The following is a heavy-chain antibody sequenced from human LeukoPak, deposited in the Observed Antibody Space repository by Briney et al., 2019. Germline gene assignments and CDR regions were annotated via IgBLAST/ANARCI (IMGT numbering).Heavy chain of an antibody. D-gene: IGHD4-17*01. CDR3: ARLHRTTVTTSLDWYFDL. Sequence: GASVKVSCKASGYTFTSYGISWVRQAPGQGLEWMGWISAYNGNTNYAQKLQGRVTMTTDTSTSTAYMELRSLRSDDTAVYYCARLHRTTVTTSLDWYFDLWGRGTLVTVSS. CDR2: ISAYNGNT. V-gene: IGHV1-18*01. CDR1: GYTFTSYG. J-gene: IGHJ2*01.